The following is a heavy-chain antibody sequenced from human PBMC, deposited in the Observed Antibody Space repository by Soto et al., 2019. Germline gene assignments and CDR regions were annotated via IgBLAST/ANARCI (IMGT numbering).Heavy chain of an antibody. CDR3: ARSLRGYSGYSGY. CDR1: GFTFSDYY. J-gene: IGHJ4*02. Sequence: QVQLVESGGGLVKPGGCLRLSCAASGFTFSDYYMSWIRQAPGQGLEWVSYISSSGSDTNYADSGKGRFTVSRDNAKNSLYLQMISLRAEDTAVYYCARSLRGYSGYSGYWGQGTLVTVSS. CDR2: ISSSGSDT. D-gene: IGHD5-12*01. V-gene: IGHV3-11*05.